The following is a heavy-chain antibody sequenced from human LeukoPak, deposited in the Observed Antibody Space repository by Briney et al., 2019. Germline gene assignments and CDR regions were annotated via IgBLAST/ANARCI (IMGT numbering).Heavy chain of an antibody. CDR2: TYYSGSA. V-gene: IGHV4-59*12. CDR1: GGSISSYY. CDR3: ARDGIAAAQFDY. J-gene: IGHJ4*02. D-gene: IGHD6-13*01. Sequence: SETLSLTCTVSGGSISSYYWSWIRQSPGKGLEWIGYTYYSGSANYNPSLRSRVTISVDTSKNQFSLKLSSVTAADTAVYYCARDGIAAAQFDYWGQGTLVTVSS.